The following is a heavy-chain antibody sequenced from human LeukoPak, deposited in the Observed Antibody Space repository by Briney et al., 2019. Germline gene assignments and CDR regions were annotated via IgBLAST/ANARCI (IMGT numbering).Heavy chain of an antibody. CDR1: GFTVSINY. V-gene: IGHV3-30*18. J-gene: IGHJ4*02. D-gene: IGHD5-18*01. CDR2: ISYDGSNK. CDR3: AKTWIQLWLQDY. Sequence: GGSLRLSCAACGFTVSINYMSWVRQAPGKGLEWVAVISYDGSNKYYADSVKGRFTISRDNSKNTLYLQMNSLRAEDTAVYYCAKTWIQLWLQDYWGQGTLVTVSS.